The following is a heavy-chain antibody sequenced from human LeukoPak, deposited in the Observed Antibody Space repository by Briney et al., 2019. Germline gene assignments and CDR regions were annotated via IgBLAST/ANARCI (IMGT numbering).Heavy chain of an antibody. Sequence: ASVKVSCKASGYTFTSSGISWVRQAPGQGLEWMGWISAYNGNTNYAQKLQGRVTMTTDTSTSTAYMELRSLRSDDTAVYYCARDPNLYCSGGSCYLGYWGQGTLVTVSS. V-gene: IGHV1-18*01. D-gene: IGHD2-15*01. J-gene: IGHJ4*02. CDR1: GYTFTSSG. CDR3: ARDPNLYCSGGSCYLGY. CDR2: ISAYNGNT.